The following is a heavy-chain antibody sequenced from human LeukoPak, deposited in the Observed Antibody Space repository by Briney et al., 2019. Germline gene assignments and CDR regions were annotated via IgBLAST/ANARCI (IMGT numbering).Heavy chain of an antibody. D-gene: IGHD3-10*01. Sequence: GSLRLSCAASGFTFTNYAMNWIRQPPGKGLEWIGEINHSGSTNYNPSLKSRVTISVDTSKNQFSLKLSSVTAADTAVYYCARARISSSGRPYYYGMDVWGQGTTVTVSS. CDR2: INHSGST. CDR3: ARARISSSGRPYYYGMDV. J-gene: IGHJ6*02. CDR1: GFTFTNYA. V-gene: IGHV4-34*01.